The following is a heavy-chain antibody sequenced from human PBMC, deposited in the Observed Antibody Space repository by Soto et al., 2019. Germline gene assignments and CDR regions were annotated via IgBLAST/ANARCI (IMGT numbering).Heavy chain of an antibody. D-gene: IGHD1-26*01. CDR3: ARIKWGLDYYNGMDV. V-gene: IGHV1-2*02. CDR1: GYSVSDYF. J-gene: IGHJ6*02. CDR2: INPKSAAT. Sequence: ASVKVSCKAPGYSVSDYFIQWVRQAPGQGLEWVAWINPKSAATNYAKKFQGRVSLTWDTSFSTAYMELTRLRPDDTAVYYCARIKWGLDYYNGMDVWGQGTTVTVSS.